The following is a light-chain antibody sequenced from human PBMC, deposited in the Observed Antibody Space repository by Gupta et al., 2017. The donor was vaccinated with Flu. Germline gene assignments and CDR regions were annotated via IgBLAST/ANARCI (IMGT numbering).Light chain of an antibody. CDR1: QSVSSN. Sequence: EIVMTQSPATLSVSPGERATLSCRASQSVSSNLAWYQQKPGQAPRLLIYGASTRATGIPARFSGNGSGTDFTLTISSLQSEDFAVYYCQQYNNWPPWTFGQGTKVEIK. CDR2: GAS. CDR3: QQYNNWPPWT. J-gene: IGKJ1*01. V-gene: IGKV3-15*01.